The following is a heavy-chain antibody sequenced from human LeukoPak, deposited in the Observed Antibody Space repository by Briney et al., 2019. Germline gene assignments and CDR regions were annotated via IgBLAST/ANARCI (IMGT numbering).Heavy chain of an antibody. V-gene: IGHV1-8*02. CDR1: GGTFSSYT. J-gene: IGHJ5*02. CDR3: AKSGSYKRNWFDP. Sequence: ASVKVSCKASGGTFSSYTISWVRQAPGQGLEWMGWMNPNSGNTGYAQKFQGRVTMTRNTSISTAYMELSSLRSEDTAVYYCAKSGSYKRNWFDPWGQGTLVTVSS. CDR2: MNPNSGNT. D-gene: IGHD1-26*01.